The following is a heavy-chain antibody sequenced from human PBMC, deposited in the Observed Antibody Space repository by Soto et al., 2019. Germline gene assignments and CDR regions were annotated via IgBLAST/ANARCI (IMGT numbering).Heavy chain of an antibody. J-gene: IGHJ4*02. CDR1: GGSISSYY. CDR2: IYYSGST. Sequence: PSETLSLTCTVSGGSISSYYWSWIRQPPGKGLEWIGYIYYSGSTNYNPSRKSRVTISVDTSKNQFSLKLSSVTAADTAVYYCARHVFNWGTRSLYCSGGSCYFDYWGQGTLVTVSS. D-gene: IGHD2-15*01. V-gene: IGHV4-59*08. CDR3: ARHVFNWGTRSLYCSGGSCYFDY.